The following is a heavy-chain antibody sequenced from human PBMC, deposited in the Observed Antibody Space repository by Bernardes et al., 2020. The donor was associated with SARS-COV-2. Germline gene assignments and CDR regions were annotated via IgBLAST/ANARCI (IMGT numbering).Heavy chain of an antibody. CDR3: AKEDGYNYHVDY. V-gene: IGHV3-9*01. CDR1: GFTFDDYA. CDR2: ISWNSGSI. Sequence: GGSLRLSCAASGFTFDDYAMHWVRQAPGKGLEWVSGISWNSGSIGYADSVKGRFTISRDNAKNSLYLQMNSLRAEDTALYYCAKEDGYNYHVDYWGQGTLVTVSS. D-gene: IGHD5-12*01. J-gene: IGHJ4*02.